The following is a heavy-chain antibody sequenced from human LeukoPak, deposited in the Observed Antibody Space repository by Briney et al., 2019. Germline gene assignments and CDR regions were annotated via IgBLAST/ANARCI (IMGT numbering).Heavy chain of an antibody. Sequence: PGRSLRLSCAVSEFTFRRYIMHWVRQAPGKGQEWVSSISCSSSYIYYADSVKGRFTIYRDNAKNSLYLQMNSLRAEDTAVYYCARDGTTSTSVYYGMDVWGQGTTVTVSS. CDR1: EFTFRRYI. J-gene: IGHJ6*02. V-gene: IGHV3-21*01. D-gene: IGHD1-7*01. CDR3: ARDGTTSTSVYYGMDV. CDR2: ISCSSSYI.